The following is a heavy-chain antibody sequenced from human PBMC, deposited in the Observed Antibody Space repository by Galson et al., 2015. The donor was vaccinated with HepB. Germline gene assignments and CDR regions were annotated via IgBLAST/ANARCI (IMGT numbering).Heavy chain of an antibody. CDR1: GYTFTRDH. Sequence: SVKVSCKASGYTFTRDHAHWVRQAPGQGLEWMGIINPRGGSTNHAQKFQGRVSMTRDTSTNTLYLQLNSLNSEDTAVYYCARVMASSDLAVAGYDYWGQGTLVTVSP. CDR2: INPRGGST. D-gene: IGHD6-19*01. V-gene: IGHV1-46*01. CDR3: ARVMASSDLAVAGYDY. J-gene: IGHJ4*02.